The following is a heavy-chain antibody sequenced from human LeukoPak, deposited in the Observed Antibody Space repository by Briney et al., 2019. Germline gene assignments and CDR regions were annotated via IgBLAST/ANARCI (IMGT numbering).Heavy chain of an antibody. V-gene: IGHV5-51*01. CDR2: IYPGDSDT. J-gene: IGHJ3*02. CDR3: ASTLRAAMGHDAFDI. Sequence: GESLKISCKGSGYSFVSYWIGWVRQMPGKGLEWLGIIYPGDSDTTYSPSFQGQVTISVDKSISTAYLQWSSLKASDTATYYCASTLRAAMGHDAFDIWGQGTMVTVSS. CDR1: GYSFVSYW. D-gene: IGHD5-18*01.